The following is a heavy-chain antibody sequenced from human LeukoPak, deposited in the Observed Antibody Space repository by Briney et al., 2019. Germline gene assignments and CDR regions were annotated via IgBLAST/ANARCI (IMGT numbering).Heavy chain of an antibody. Sequence: PSETLSLTCAVSGGSISSSNWWSWVRQPLGKGLEWIGEIYHSGSTNYNPSLKSRVTISVDKSKNQFSLKLSSVTAADTAVYYCARDPYDFWSGYYDYWGQGTLVTVSS. J-gene: IGHJ4*02. CDR1: GGSISSSNW. CDR2: IYHSGST. V-gene: IGHV4-4*02. CDR3: ARDPYDFWSGYYDY. D-gene: IGHD3-3*01.